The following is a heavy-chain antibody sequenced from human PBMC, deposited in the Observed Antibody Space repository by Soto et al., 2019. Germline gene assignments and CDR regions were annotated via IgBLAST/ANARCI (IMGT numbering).Heavy chain of an antibody. CDR1: GFTFSNCW. D-gene: IGHD3-10*01. Sequence: EVQLVESGGGLVQPGGSLRLSCAASGFTFSNCWMHWVRQAPGKGLVWVSRINSDESITSYADSVKGRFTISRDNAKNTLYLQMNCLSDEDTAVYYCARVGYGSGSYHFDYWGQGTLVTVSS. V-gene: IGHV3-74*01. CDR2: INSDESIT. CDR3: ARVGYGSGSYHFDY. J-gene: IGHJ4*02.